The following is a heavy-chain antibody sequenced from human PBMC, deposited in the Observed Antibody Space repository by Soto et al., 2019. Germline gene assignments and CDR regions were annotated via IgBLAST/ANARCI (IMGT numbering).Heavy chain of an antibody. V-gene: IGHV1-2*04. J-gene: IGHJ6*03. CDR2: INPNSGGT. CDR1: GYTFTGYY. D-gene: IGHD4-4*01. Sequence: ASVKVSCKASGYTFTGYYMHWVRQAPGQGLEWMGWINPNSGGTNYAQKFQGWVTMTRDTSLSTAYMELSRLRSDDTAGYYRARDLENRATVTTRHYYQYYMDVRGKGNTVTGSS. CDR3: ARDLENRATVTTRHYYQYYMDV.